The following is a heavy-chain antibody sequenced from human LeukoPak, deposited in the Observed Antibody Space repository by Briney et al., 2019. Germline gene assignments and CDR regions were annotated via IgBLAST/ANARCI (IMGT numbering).Heavy chain of an antibody. V-gene: IGHV3-33*01. Sequence: HSGGSLRLSCAASGFTFSNYGMHWVRQPPGKGQEWVAVIWYDGSDKYYAESVKGRFTISRDNSKNTVFLQMNSLRAEDTAVYYCARDSAWNWFDPWGQGTLVTVSS. CDR1: GFTFSNYG. CDR2: IWYDGSDK. CDR3: ARDSAWNWFDP. J-gene: IGHJ5*02.